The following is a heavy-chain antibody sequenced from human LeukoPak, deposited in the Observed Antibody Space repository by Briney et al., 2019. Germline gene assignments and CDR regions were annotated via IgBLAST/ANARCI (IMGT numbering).Heavy chain of an antibody. CDR1: GYTFTGYY. D-gene: IGHD3-22*01. V-gene: IGHV1-2*02. CDR2: INPNSGGT. CDR3: ARDLDSSGTGDY. J-gene: IGHJ4*02. Sequence: ASVKVSCKASGYTFTGYYMHWVRQAPGQGLEWMGWINPNSGGTNYAQKFQGRVTMTRDTSISTAYMELSRLRSDDTAVYYCARDLDSSGTGDYWGQGTLVTVSS.